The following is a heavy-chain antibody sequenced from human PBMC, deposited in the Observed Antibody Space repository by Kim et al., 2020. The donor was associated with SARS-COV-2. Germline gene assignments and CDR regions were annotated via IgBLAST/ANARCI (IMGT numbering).Heavy chain of an antibody. CDR2: IYYSGST. CDR1: GGSISSGGYY. J-gene: IGHJ4*02. V-gene: IGHV4-31*03. D-gene: IGHD2-21*02. CDR3: ARVSWGDRSFDY. Sequence: SETLSLTCTVSGGSISSGGYYWSWIRQHPGKGLEWIGYIYYSGSTYYNPSLKSRVTISVDTSKNQFSLKLSSVTAADTAVYYCARVSWGDRSFDYWGQGTLVTVSS.